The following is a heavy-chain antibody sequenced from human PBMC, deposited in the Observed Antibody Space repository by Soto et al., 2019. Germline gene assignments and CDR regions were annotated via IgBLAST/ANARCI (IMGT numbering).Heavy chain of an antibody. CDR1: GGTFSSYT. CDR2: IIPILGIA. D-gene: IGHD6-19*01. Sequence: QVQLVQSGAEVKKPGSSVKVSCKASGGTFSSYTISWVRQAPGQGLEWMGRIIPILGIANYAQKFQGRVTITADKSTSTAYMELSSLRSEDTAVYYCARDGSSGWFYFDYWGQGTLVTVSS. V-gene: IGHV1-69*08. CDR3: ARDGSSGWFYFDY. J-gene: IGHJ4*02.